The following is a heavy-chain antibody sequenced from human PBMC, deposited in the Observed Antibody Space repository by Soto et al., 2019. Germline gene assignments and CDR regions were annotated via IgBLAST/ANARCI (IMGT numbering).Heavy chain of an antibody. J-gene: IGHJ4*02. Sequence: QLQLQESGPGLVKPSETLSLTCTVSGGSISSSSYYWGWIRQPPGKGLEWIGSIYYSGSTYYNPSLKSRVTISVDTSKNQFPLKLSSVTAADTAVYYCARRGEAGYLTFDYWGQGTLVTVSS. CDR2: IYYSGST. D-gene: IGHD3-16*01. CDR1: GGSISSSSYY. V-gene: IGHV4-39*01. CDR3: ARRGEAGYLTFDY.